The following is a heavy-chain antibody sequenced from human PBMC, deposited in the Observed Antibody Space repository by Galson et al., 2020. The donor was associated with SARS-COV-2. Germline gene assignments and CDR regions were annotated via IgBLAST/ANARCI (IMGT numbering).Heavy chain of an antibody. Sequence: SQASETLSLTCAVYGGSFSDNYWSWIRQPPARGLEWIGEINHRGSTSYNPPPDSRVPISLDASKKQFSLTLISVTVAASGVDYCARGTRDITKIVVVMTAVSGYFDLWGQGSLVTVSS. V-gene: IGHV4-34*01. CDR1: GGSFSDNY. D-gene: IGHD3-22*01. CDR2: INHRGST. CDR3: ARGTRDITKIVVVMTAVSGYFDL. J-gene: IGHJ4*02.